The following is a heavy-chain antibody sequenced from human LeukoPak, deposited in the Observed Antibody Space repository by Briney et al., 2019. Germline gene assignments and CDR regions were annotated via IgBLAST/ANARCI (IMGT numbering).Heavy chain of an antibody. V-gene: IGHV4-59*12. J-gene: IGHJ4*02. Sequence: SETLSLTCTVSGGSISTYYWSWIRQPPGKGLEWIGYIFHSGSTNYNPSLKSRVTISVDKSKNQFSLKLSSVTAADTAVYYCARVVSSGIAVAGPIFDYWGQGTLVTASS. CDR2: IFHSGST. D-gene: IGHD6-19*01. CDR1: GGSISTYY. CDR3: ARVVSSGIAVAGPIFDY.